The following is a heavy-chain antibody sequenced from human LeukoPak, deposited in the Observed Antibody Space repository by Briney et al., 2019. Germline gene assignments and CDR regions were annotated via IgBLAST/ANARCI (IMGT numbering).Heavy chain of an antibody. CDR1: GFTFSSYW. CDR2: IKQDGSEK. J-gene: IGHJ4*02. V-gene: IGHV3-7*01. Sequence: GGSLRLSCAASGFTFSSYWMSWVRQAPGKGLEWVANIKQDGSEKYYVDSAKGRFTISRDNAKNSLYLQMSSLRAEDTAVYYCARVGGCCYFDYWGQGAPVTVSS. CDR3: ARVGGCCYFDY. D-gene: IGHD2-15*01.